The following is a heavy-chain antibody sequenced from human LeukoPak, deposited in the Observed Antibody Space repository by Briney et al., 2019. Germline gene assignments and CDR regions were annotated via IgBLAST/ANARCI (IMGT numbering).Heavy chain of an antibody. D-gene: IGHD6-19*01. V-gene: IGHV4-34*01. CDR1: GGSFSGYY. J-gene: IGHJ3*02. Sequence: PSETLSLTCAVYGGSFSGYYWSWIRQPPGKGLEWIGEINHSGSTNYNPSLKSRVTISVDTSKNQFSLKLSSVTAADTAVYYCASSGYSSGWYFADAFDIWGQGTMVTVSS. CDR2: INHSGST. CDR3: ASSGYSSGWYFADAFDI.